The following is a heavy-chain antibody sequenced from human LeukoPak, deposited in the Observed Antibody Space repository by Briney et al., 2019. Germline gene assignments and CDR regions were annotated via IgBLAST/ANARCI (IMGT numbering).Heavy chain of an antibody. CDR1: GLSLTTSGVG. D-gene: IGHD3-10*01. CDR2: IYWNNDK. Sequence: SGPALVKPTQTLTLTCTFSGLSLTTSGVGVFWIRQPPGKALEWLALIYWNNDKRYSPSLKSRLTITKDTSKDQVVLTMTNMDPVDTATYYCAHSGRITMLRGPFDYWGQGALVTVSS. V-gene: IGHV2-5*01. J-gene: IGHJ4*02. CDR3: AHSGRITMLRGPFDY.